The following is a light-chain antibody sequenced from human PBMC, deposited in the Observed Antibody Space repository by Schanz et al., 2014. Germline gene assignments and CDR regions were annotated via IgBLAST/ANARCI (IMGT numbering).Light chain of an antibody. CDR3: QQYHSTAWT. J-gene: IGKJ1*01. Sequence: DIVMTQSPDSLAVSLGERATINCKSSQSVLYSSNNKDYIAWYQQKPGQPPKLLIYWASTRESGVPDRFSGSGSGTDFTLTISSLQAEDVAVYYCQQYHSTAWTFGQGTKVEI. V-gene: IGKV4-1*01. CDR1: QSVLYSSNNKDY. CDR2: WAS.